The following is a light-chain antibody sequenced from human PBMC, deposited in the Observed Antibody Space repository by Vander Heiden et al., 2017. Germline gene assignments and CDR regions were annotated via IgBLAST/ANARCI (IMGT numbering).Light chain of an antibody. CDR2: RNN. Sequence: QAGLTQPPSVSKALRQTATPTCSGNSNNVGNQGAAWLQQHQGHPPKLLFYRNNNRPSGISERFSASRSGNTASLTITGLQPEDEADYYCSAWDTSLSAQVFGAGTKLTVL. V-gene: IGLV10-54*04. CDR3: SAWDTSLSAQV. CDR1: SNNVGNQG. J-gene: IGLJ2*01.